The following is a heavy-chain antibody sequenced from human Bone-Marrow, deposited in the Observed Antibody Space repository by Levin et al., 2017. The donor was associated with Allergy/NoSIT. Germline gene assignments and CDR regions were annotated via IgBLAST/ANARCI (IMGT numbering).Heavy chain of an antibody. Sequence: SQTLSLTCSVSGGSMRITNYYWAWIRQTPGKGLEWIGSISHSGSHFYNPSLNSRLTISIDTYSNRFSLKLSSVTAADTAIYYCARNSFELSRGYPNWFDPWGQGTLVTVSS. D-gene: IGHD3-16*02. CDR1: GGSMRITNYY. V-gene: IGHV4-39*07. CDR3: ARNSFELSRGYPNWFDP. J-gene: IGHJ5*02. CDR2: ISHSGSH.